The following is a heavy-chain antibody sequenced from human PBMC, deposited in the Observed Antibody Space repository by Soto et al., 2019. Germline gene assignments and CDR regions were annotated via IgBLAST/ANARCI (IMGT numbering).Heavy chain of an antibody. CDR3: ARVHCSAGTCLDGLDF. Sequence: SQTLSLTCVISGDSVSSNGACWNWIRQSPSRGLQWLGRIYYRSKWFHDYAASVGSRMAINPDTSRNQFSLQLNYVTPDDTAVYYCARVHCSAGTCLDGLDFWGQGTTVTVSS. D-gene: IGHD2-15*01. J-gene: IGHJ6*02. V-gene: IGHV6-1*01. CDR2: IYYRSKWFH. CDR1: GDSVSSNGAC.